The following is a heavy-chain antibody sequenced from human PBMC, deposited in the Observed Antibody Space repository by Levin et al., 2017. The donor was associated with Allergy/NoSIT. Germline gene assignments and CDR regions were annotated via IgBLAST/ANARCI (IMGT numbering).Heavy chain of an antibody. D-gene: IGHD5-18*01. CDR2: ISGNGVRT. CDR3: AKDHLLGYIYGSDY. Sequence: GGSLRLSCAASGFTFSNYAMSWVRQAPGKGLEWVSFISGNGVRTDYTDSVKGRFTISRDNSKNTLHLQMNSQRAEDTAVYYCAKDHLLGYIYGSDYWGQGTLVTVSS. J-gene: IGHJ4*02. CDR1: GFTFSNYA. V-gene: IGHV3-23*01.